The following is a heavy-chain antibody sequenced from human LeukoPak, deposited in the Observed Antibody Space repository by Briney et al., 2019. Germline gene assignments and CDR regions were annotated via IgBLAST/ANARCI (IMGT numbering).Heavy chain of an antibody. V-gene: IGHV4-39*01. CDR3: ASPWELLGAFDI. Sequence: SETLSFTCTGSGGSISSSSYYWGWIRQPPGKGLEWIGSIYYSGSTYYNPSLKSRVTISVDTSKNQFSLKLSSVTAADTAVYYCASPWELLGAFDIWGQGTMVTVSS. D-gene: IGHD1-26*01. CDR2: IYYSGST. J-gene: IGHJ3*02. CDR1: GGSISSSSYY.